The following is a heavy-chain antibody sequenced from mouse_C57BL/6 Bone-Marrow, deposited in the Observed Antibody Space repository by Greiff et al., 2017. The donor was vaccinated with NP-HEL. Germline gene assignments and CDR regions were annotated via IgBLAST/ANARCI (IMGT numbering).Heavy chain of an antibody. Sequence: DVQLQESGPGLVKPSQSLSLTCSVTGYSITSGYYWNWIRQFPGNKLEWMGYISYAGSNNYNPSLKNLISITRDTSKNQFFLKLNSVTTEDTATYYCARALTGFAYWGQGTLVTVSA. CDR3: ARALTGFAY. V-gene: IGHV3-6*01. CDR1: GYSITSGYY. CDR2: ISYAGSN. D-gene: IGHD4-1*01. J-gene: IGHJ3*01.